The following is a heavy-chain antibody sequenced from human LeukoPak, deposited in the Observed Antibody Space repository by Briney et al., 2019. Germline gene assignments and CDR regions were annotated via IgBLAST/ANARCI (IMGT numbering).Heavy chain of an antibody. V-gene: IGHV4-34*01. CDR3: ARGAYYYGSGGNWFDP. J-gene: IGHJ5*02. D-gene: IGHD3-10*01. CDR1: GGSFSGYY. Sequence: TSETLSLTCAVYGGSFSGYYWSWIRQPPGKGLEWIGEISHSGSTNYNPSLKSRVTMSVDTSKNQFSLKLSSVTAADTAVYYCARGAYYYGSGGNWFDPWGQGTLVTVSS. CDR2: ISHSGST.